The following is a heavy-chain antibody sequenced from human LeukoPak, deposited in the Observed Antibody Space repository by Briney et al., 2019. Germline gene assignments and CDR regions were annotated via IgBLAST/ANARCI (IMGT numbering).Heavy chain of an antibody. CDR3: AKDEGWELKGYYSDY. Sequence: PGGSLRLSCAASGFTFSTFAMSWVRQAPGKGLEWVSTIGNSAGYTYYADSVKGRFTISRDNSKNTLYLQMNSLRAGDTAVYYCAKDEGWELKGYYSDYWGQGILVTVSS. J-gene: IGHJ4*02. CDR1: GFTFSTFA. V-gene: IGHV3-23*01. D-gene: IGHD1-26*01. CDR2: IGNSAGYT.